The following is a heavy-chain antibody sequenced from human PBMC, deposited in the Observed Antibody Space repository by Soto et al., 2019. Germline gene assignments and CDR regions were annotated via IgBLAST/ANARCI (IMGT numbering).Heavy chain of an antibody. Sequence: GGSLRLSCAASGFTFSSYAMSWVRQAPGKGLEWVSAISGSGGSTYYADSVKARFTISRDNSKNTLYLQMNSLRAEDTAVYYCAKRDRQQLGYYYYYYMDVWGKGTTVTVSS. CDR1: GFTFSSYA. J-gene: IGHJ6*03. CDR2: ISGSGGST. CDR3: AKRDRQQLGYYYYYYMDV. D-gene: IGHD6-13*01. V-gene: IGHV3-23*01.